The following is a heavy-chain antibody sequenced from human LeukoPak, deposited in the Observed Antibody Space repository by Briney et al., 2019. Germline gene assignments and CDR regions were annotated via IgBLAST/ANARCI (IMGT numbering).Heavy chain of an antibody. J-gene: IGHJ4*02. CDR3: AKDLNLYYYDSSGYYSY. CDR2: ISGSGGST. V-gene: IGHV3-23*01. D-gene: IGHD3-22*01. Sequence: PGGSLRLSCAASGFTFSSYAMSWVRQAPGKGLEGVSAISGSGGSTYYADSVKGRFTISRDNSKNTLYLQMNSLRAEDTAVYYCAKDLNLYYYDSSGYYSYWGQGTLVTVSS. CDR1: GFTFSSYA.